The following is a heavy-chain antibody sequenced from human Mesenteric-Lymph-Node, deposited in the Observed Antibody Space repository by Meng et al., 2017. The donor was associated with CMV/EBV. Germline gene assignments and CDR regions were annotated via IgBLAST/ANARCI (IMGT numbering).Heavy chain of an antibody. Sequence: SETLSLTCTVSGGSLNDVDYYWGWFRQPPGEGLEWIGSIFTSGTTSHNSSLTSRVALSIDTSTNQFSLKLSSVTAADSAVYYCARGRAAGWYLPAPLWGQGTLVTVSS. CDR2: IFTSGTT. V-gene: IGHV4-39*01. CDR3: ARGRAAGWYLPAPL. J-gene: IGHJ4*02. D-gene: IGHD6-19*01. CDR1: GGSLNDVDYY.